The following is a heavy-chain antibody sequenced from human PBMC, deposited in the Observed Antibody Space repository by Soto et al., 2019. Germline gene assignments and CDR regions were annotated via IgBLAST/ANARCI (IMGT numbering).Heavy chain of an antibody. J-gene: IGHJ4*02. V-gene: IGHV3-74*01. CDR2: INTDESSR. CDR3: ARDLSAYYDTSGPGDY. D-gene: IGHD3-22*01. Sequence: HPGGSLRLSCAASGFIFNSYWMHWVRQAPGKGLVWVSRINTDESSRSYADSVKGRFTISRDNAKNTLYLQMNSLRAEDTAVYFCARDLSAYYDTSGPGDYWGQGTLVTVSS. CDR1: GFIFNSYW.